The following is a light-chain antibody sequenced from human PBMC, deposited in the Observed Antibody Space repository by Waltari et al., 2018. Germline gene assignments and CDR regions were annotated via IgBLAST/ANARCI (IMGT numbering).Light chain of an antibody. V-gene: IGLV2-14*03. CDR2: HVT. CDR1: SSDIGANNY. J-gene: IGLJ3*02. Sequence: QSALTQPASVSGSPGQSITISCPGTSSDIGANNYVSWYRHPPGKAPKLILYHVTTRPSGVSKRFSVSKSGHTASLTISGLQAEDEADYFCSSYTITYTRVFGGGTKLTVL. CDR3: SSYTITYTRV.